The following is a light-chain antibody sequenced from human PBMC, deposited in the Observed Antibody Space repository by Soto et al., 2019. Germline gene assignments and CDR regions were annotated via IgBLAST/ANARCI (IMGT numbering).Light chain of an antibody. Sequence: DIQMTQSPSSLSASVGDRVTIPCQASQNINNYLNWYQQTPGKAPKLLIYAASNLEAGVPSRFRGSASGTYSTSTIRRLHPDFVASYYRQHYENPPTFGKGTRGEIK. CDR3: QHYENPPT. J-gene: IGKJ5*01. V-gene: IGKV1-33*01. CDR2: AAS. CDR1: QNINNY.